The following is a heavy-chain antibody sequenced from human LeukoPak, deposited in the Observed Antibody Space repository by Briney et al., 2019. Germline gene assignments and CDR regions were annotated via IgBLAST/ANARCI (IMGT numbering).Heavy chain of an antibody. CDR1: GGTFSSYA. CDR2: IIPIFGTA. CDR3: ARGVTGYNLYYYYYGMDV. D-gene: IGHD3-9*01. V-gene: IGHV1-69*13. J-gene: IGHJ6*02. Sequence: SVKVSCKASGGTFSSYAISWVRQAPGQGLEWMGGIIPIFGTANYAQKFQSRVTITADESTSTAYMELSSLRSEDTAVYYCARGVTGYNLYYYYYGMDVWGQGTTVTVSS.